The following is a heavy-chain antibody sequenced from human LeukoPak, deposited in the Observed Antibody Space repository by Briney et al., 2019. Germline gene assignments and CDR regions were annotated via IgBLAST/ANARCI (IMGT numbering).Heavy chain of an antibody. CDR3: ARDEPYYYYFDY. CDR2: IIPIFGTA. D-gene: IGHD3-10*01. V-gene: IGHV1-69*05. Sequence: SVKVSCKASGGTFSSYAISWVRQAPGQGLEWMGRIIPIFGTANYAQKFQGRVTIITDESTSTAYMKLSSLRSEDTAVYYCARDEPYYYYFDYWGQGTLVTVSS. J-gene: IGHJ4*02. CDR1: GGTFSSYA.